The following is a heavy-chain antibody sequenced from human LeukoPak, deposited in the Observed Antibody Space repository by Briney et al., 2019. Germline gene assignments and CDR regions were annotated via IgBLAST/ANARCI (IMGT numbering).Heavy chain of an antibody. D-gene: IGHD2-15*01. Sequence: AASLKIFFKGFGYTFTNYWIGWVRQMPGKGLEVMGIIYPGDCDTRYSPSFQGQVTISVDTSINTASVQWRSLNASDTAAYSCVRRAFCSGDGCHSNAFDLWGNGTMVIVSS. V-gene: IGHV5-51*01. CDR3: VRRAFCSGDGCHSNAFDL. J-gene: IGHJ3*01. CDR2: IYPGDCDT. CDR1: GYTFTNYW.